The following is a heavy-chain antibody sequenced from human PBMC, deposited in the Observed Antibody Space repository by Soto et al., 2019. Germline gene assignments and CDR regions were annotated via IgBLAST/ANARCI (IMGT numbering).Heavy chain of an antibody. CDR1: GGTFSSYA. J-gene: IGHJ4*02. CDR2: IIPIFGTA. Sequence: SVKVSCKASGGTFSSYAISWVRQAPGQGLEWMGGIIPIFGTANYAQKFQGRVTITADESTSTAYMELSSLRSEDTAVYYCARIGASTVTTDDYWGQGTLVTVSS. V-gene: IGHV1-69*13. CDR3: ARIGASTVTTDDY. D-gene: IGHD4-17*01.